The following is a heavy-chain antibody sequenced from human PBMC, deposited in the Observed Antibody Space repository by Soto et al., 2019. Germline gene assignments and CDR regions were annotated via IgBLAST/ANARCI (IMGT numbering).Heavy chain of an antibody. CDR1: GFTFSSYE. V-gene: IGHV3-48*03. CDR2: ISSSGSTI. J-gene: IGHJ6*02. D-gene: IGHD2-2*02. Sequence: PGGSLSLSCAASGFTFSSYEMNWVRQAPGKGLGWVSYISSSGSTIYYADSVKGRFTISRDNATNSLYLLMNSLRAEDTAVYYCATLGYCSSISCSTTYSYYDMHVWGQGTTATV. CDR3: ATLGYCSSISCSTTYSYYDMHV.